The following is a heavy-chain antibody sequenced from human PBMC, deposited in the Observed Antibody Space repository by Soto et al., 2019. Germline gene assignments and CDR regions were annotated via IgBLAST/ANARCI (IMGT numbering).Heavy chain of an antibody. V-gene: IGHV1-69*01. CDR2: IIPILNSP. CDR1: GGTFGSYA. CDR3: AREAPYCTSATCPKFYDMDV. Sequence: QVQLVQSGAEVKKPGSSVKVSCKASGGTFGSYAITWVRRAPGHGLEWLGGIIPILNSPAYAQKFQARVVITADEITNTAYMELNSLRFADTAVYYCAREAPYCTSATCPKFYDMDVWGQGTTVTVAS. D-gene: IGHD2-2*01. J-gene: IGHJ6*02.